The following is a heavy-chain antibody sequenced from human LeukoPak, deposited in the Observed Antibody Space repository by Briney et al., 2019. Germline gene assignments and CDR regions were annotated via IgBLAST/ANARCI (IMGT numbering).Heavy chain of an antibody. CDR3: ASLEYYDYVWGSYRLRGFDP. V-gene: IGHV3-23*01. Sequence: GGSLRLSCAVSGFTFSSYGMSWVRQAPGKGLEWVSVISGSGDRTYYADSVKGRFTISRDNSKNTLYLQMNSLRAEDTAVYYCASLEYYDYVWGSYRLRGFDPWGQGTLVTVSS. J-gene: IGHJ5*02. CDR1: GFTFSSYG. CDR2: ISGSGDRT. D-gene: IGHD3-16*02.